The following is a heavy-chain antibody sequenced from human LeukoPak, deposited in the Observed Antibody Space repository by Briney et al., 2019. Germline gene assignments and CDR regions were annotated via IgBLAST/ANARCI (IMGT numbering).Heavy chain of an antibody. CDR2: IYYTGST. CDR1: GGSISSYF. D-gene: IGHD1-26*01. CDR3: ARTLSRWDPFDY. J-gene: IGHJ4*02. V-gene: IGHV4-59*01. Sequence: SETLSLTCTISGGSISSYFWSWIRQPPGKGLEWIGYIYYTGSTNYNPSLKSRVIISLDTSKNQFSLKLSSVTAADTAVYYCARTLSRWDPFDYWGQGTLVTVSS.